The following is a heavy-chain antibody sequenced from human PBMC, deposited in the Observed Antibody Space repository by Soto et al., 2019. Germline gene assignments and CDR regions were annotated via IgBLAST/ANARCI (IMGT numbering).Heavy chain of an antibody. CDR3: ARGGVRRARCCVDYYYMDV. J-gene: IGHJ6*03. CDR1: GFTFSSYW. D-gene: IGHD3-10*01. V-gene: IGHV3-74*01. Sequence: EVQLVESGGDLVQPGGSLRLSCAASGFTFSSYWMNWVRQAPGKGLVWVSRINSDGSSTSYADSVKGRFTISRDNAKNTLYLQMNSLRAEDTAVYYCARGGVRRARCCVDYYYMDVWGKGTTVTV. CDR2: INSDGSST.